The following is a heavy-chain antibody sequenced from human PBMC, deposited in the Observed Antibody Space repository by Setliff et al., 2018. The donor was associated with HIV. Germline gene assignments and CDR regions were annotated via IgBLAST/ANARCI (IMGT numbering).Heavy chain of an antibody. CDR3: AREGVATPDEEGYYFDQ. J-gene: IGHJ4*02. V-gene: IGHV1-18*01. CDR2: ISGYNAKT. Sequence: ASVKVSCKASGYTFTSYDINWVRQATGQGLEWMGWISGYNAKTDFAQKFRDRVSVTTDSSASTVYMEVMRLTSDDTAVYYCAREGVATPDEEGYYFDQWGQGTLVTVSS. D-gene: IGHD6-13*01. CDR1: GYTFTSYD.